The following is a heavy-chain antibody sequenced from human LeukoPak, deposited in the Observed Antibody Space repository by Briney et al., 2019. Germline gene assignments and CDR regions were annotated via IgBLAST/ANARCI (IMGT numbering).Heavy chain of an antibody. CDR3: AKGIAVAVRGAFDI. J-gene: IGHJ3*02. Sequence: PGGSLRLSCAASGFTFSSYGMHWVRQAPGKGLEWVAFIRYDGSNKYYADSVKGRFTISRDNSKNTLYLQMNSLRVEDTAVYYCAKGIAVAVRGAFDIWGQGTMVTVSS. V-gene: IGHV3-30*02. CDR2: IRYDGSNK. CDR1: GFTFSSYG. D-gene: IGHD6-19*01.